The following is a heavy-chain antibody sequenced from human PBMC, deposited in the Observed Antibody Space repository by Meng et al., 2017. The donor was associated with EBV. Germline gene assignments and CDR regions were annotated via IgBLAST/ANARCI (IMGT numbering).Heavy chain of an antibody. CDR2: IIPIFGTA. CDR3: ARDALGYCSGGSCPYNWFDP. J-gene: IGHJ5*02. CDR1: GGTFSSYA. D-gene: IGHD2-15*01. Sequence: QGHLWQSGAEVKKPGSSVKASCKASGGTFSSYAISWVRQAPGQGLEWMGGIIPIFGTANYAQKFQGRVTITADESTSTAYMELSSLRSEDTAVYYCARDALGYCSGGSCPYNWFDPWGQGTLVTVSS. V-gene: IGHV1-69*01.